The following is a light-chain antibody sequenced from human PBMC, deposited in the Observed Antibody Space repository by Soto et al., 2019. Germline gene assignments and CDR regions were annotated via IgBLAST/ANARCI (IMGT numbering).Light chain of an antibody. CDR3: QKYNSAPWT. CDR2: AAS. CDR1: QGIGNF. Sequence: DIQMTQSPSSLSASVGDRVTITCRASQGIGNFLAWYQQKPGKVPKLLIYAASTLQSGVPSRFSGSGSGTDFALTISSPQPEDVATYYCQKYNSAPWTFGQGTNVEIK. J-gene: IGKJ1*01. V-gene: IGKV1-27*01.